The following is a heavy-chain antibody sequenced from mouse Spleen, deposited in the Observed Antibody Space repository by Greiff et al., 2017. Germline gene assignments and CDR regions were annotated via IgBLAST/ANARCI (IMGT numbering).Heavy chain of an antibody. CDR1: GFTFSSYA. D-gene: IGHD2-1*01. Sequence: EVQRVESGGGLVKPGGSLKLSCAASGFTFSSYAMSWVRQTPEKRLEWVATISSGGSYTYYPDSVKGRFTISRDNAKNTLYLQMSSLRSEDTAMYYCARELYSAWFAYWGQGTLVTVSA. CDR3: ARELYSAWFAY. V-gene: IGHV5-9-3*01. J-gene: IGHJ3*01. CDR2: ISSGGSYT.